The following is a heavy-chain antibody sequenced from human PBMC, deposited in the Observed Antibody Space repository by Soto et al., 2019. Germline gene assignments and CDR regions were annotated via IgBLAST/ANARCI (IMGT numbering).Heavy chain of an antibody. CDR3: HARGPLPTAGNGEYYYYGMDV. D-gene: IGHD1-26*01. Sequence: PSESLSLTCTLSRGPIYSGGSYWSWSYQHPGQGLEWIVYIYFSGSTYYNPSLKSRVTISVDTSKNQFSLKLSSVTAADTAVYYCHARGPLPTAGNGEYYYYGMDVWGQGTTVT. J-gene: IGHJ6*02. V-gene: IGHV4-31*07. CDR1: RGPIYSGGSY. CDR2: IYFSGST.